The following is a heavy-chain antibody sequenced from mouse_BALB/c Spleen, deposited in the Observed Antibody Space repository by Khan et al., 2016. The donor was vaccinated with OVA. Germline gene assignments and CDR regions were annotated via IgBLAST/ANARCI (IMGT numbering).Heavy chain of an antibody. CDR3: ARQPYYHYNIMDY. Sequence: VQLKESGPGLVAPSQSLSITCTISGFSLTNYGVHWVRQPPGKGLEWLVVIWSDGSTTYNSALKSRLTISKDNSKSQVFLKMNSRQTDDTAVYFCARQPYYHYNIMDYWGQGTSVTVSS. CDR2: IWSDGST. D-gene: IGHD2-10*01. CDR1: GFSLTNYG. V-gene: IGHV2-6-1*01. J-gene: IGHJ4*01.